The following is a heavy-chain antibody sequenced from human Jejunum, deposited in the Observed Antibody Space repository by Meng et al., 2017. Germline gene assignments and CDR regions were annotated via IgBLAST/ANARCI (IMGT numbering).Heavy chain of an antibody. V-gene: IGHV7-4-1*02. J-gene: IGHJ4*02. CDR3: AKKTQGSSGYFDY. D-gene: IGHD2-8*02. Sequence: HVQLVHSGSELKNPGGSVKVSCKASGYTFITYAIHWVRQAPGQGLEWMGWINTNTGSPTYAQGLTGRFVFSLDTSLSTAFLQISSLKPEDTAIYYCAKKTQGSSGYFDYWGQGTLVTVSS. CDR1: GYTFITYA. CDR2: INTNTGSP.